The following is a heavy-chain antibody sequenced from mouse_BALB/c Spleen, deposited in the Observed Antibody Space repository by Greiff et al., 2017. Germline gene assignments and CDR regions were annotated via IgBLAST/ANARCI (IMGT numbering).Heavy chain of an antibody. J-gene: IGHJ2*01. Sequence: VQLVESGPGLVAPSQSLSITCTVSGFSLTSYDISWIRQPPGKGLEWLGVIWTGGGTNYNSAFMSRLSISKDNSKSQVFLKMNSLQTDDTAIYYCVRGLLGFDYWGQGTTLTVSS. V-gene: IGHV2-9-2*01. D-gene: IGHD2-13*01. CDR1: GFSLTSYD. CDR2: IWTGGGT. CDR3: VRGLLGFDY.